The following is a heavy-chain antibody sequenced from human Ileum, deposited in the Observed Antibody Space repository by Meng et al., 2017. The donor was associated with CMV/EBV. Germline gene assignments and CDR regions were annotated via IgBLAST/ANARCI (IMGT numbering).Heavy chain of an antibody. V-gene: IGHV4-34*01. J-gene: IGHJ4*02. Sequence: VRLRHLGEGLLEPAEPLSLTCAVYGWTFRVYRWSWIRQPPGKGLQWIEEIYDNGDTNYDPSLNSRVTISVDTSKTQFSLRLTSVTAAATAMYCCARVDIAASLEFWDQGTLVTVSS. CDR3: ARVDIAASLEF. D-gene: IGHD6-13*01. CDR2: IYDNGDT. CDR1: GWTFRVYR.